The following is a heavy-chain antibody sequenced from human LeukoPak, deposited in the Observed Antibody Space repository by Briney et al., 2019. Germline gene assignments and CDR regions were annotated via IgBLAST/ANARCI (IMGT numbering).Heavy chain of an antibody. Sequence: ASVKVSCKASGYTFTSYDINWVRQATGQGLEWMGWMNPNSGNTGYAQKFQGRVTMTRNTSISTAYMELSSLRSEDTAVYYCARSYSYGRKLLHSYPPLDYWGQGTLVTVSS. CDR1: GYTFTSYD. J-gene: IGHJ4*02. CDR3: ARSYSYGRKLLHSYPPLDY. V-gene: IGHV1-8*01. CDR2: MNPNSGNT. D-gene: IGHD5-18*01.